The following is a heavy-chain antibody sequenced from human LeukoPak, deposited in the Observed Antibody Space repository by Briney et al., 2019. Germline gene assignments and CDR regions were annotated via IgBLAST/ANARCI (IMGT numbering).Heavy chain of an antibody. Sequence: GGSLRLSCAASGFTFSSYAMNWVRQAPGKGLEWVTVISDGGHGTYYADSVKGRFTISRDNSKNTLYLQMNSLTAADTAVYFCAKSSDSLFSDYWGQGTLVTVSS. CDR1: GFTFSSYA. V-gene: IGHV3-23*01. J-gene: IGHJ4*02. CDR3: AKSSDSLFSDY. D-gene: IGHD2-21*02. CDR2: ISDGGHGT.